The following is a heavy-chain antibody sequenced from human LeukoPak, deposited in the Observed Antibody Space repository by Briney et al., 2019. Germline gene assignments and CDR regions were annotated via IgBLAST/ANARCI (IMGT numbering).Heavy chain of an antibody. J-gene: IGHJ6*02. CDR3: VKSGGSTDV. Sequence: SETPSLTCTVSGGSVSGGNYYWSWVRQPPGEGLEWIGYIYSSGGTKYNPSLKSRVTISVDTSKNQFSLNLYSVTPADTAVYYCVKSGGSTDVWGQGTTITVSS. CDR1: GGSVSGGNYY. V-gene: IGHV4-61*01. D-gene: IGHD3-16*01. CDR2: IYSSGGT.